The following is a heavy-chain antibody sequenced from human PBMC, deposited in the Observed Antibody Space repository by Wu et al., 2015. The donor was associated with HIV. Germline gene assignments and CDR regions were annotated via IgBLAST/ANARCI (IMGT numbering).Heavy chain of an antibody. CDR3: ARNTDSVATSLYSLGV. CDR1: GGPFSSYV. Sequence: QVQLVQSGAEVKKPGSSLKVSCKASGGPFSSYVISWVRQAPGQSLEWMGSIIPLFGTTNYAQKFQGRLTLTTDELKTTVYMELSSLKSEDTAVYYCARNTDSVATSLYSLGVWGQGDHGHRLL. V-gene: IGHV1-69*05. CDR2: IIPLFGTT. J-gene: IGHJ6*02. D-gene: IGHD5-12*01.